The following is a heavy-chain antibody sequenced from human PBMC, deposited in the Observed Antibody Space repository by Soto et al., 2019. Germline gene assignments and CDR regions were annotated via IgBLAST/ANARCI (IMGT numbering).Heavy chain of an antibody. J-gene: IGHJ1*01. V-gene: IGHV1-69*13. Sequence: SVKGSCKAAGGTFSSYAISWVRQDTGQGLEWMGGIIPIFGTANYAQKFQGRVTITADESTSTAYMELSSLRSEDTAVYYCARVDGYSYGHAEYFQHWGQGTLVTVSS. CDR2: IIPIFGTA. CDR1: GGTFSSYA. D-gene: IGHD5-18*01. CDR3: ARVDGYSYGHAEYFQH.